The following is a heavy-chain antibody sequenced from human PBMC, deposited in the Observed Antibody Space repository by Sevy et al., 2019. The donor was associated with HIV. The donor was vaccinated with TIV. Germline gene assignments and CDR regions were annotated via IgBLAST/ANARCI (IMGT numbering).Heavy chain of an antibody. J-gene: IGHJ3*02. V-gene: IGHV3-21*01. CDR1: GFTFSSYS. Sequence: GGSLRLSCAASGFTFSSYSMNWVRQAPGKGLEWVSSIISSSSYIYYADSVKGRFTISRDNAKNSLYLQMNSLRAEDTAVYYCARVLGLGYCSGGSCYSEFDAFDIWGQGTMVTVSS. D-gene: IGHD2-15*01. CDR3: ARVLGLGYCSGGSCYSEFDAFDI. CDR2: IISSSSYI.